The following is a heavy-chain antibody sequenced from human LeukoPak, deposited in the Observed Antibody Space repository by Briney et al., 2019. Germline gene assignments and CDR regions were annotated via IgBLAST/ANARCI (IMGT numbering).Heavy chain of an antibody. D-gene: IGHD4-23*01. CDR3: ARDNRDYGGNSQFFQH. V-gene: IGHV4-31*03. J-gene: IGHJ1*01. Sequence: SQTLSLTCTVSGGSISSGGYYWSWIRQHPGKGLEWIGYISYSGSTHYNPSLKSRVAISLDTSKNQFSLKLTSVTAADTAVYYCARDNRDYGGNSQFFQHWGQGTLVTVSS. CDR2: ISYSGST. CDR1: GGSISSGGYY.